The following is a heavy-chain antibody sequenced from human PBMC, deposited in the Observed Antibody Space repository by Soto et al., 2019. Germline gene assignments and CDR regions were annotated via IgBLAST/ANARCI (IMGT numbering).Heavy chain of an antibody. D-gene: IGHD4-4*01. J-gene: IGHJ6*03. Sequence: PSETLSLTCTVSGGSISSSSYYWGWIRQPPGKGLEWIGSIYYSGSTYYNPSLKSRVTISVDTSKNQFSLKLSSVTAADTAVYYGAVTTSSGYYYYYMDVWGKGTTVTVS. CDR1: GGSISSSSYY. V-gene: IGHV4-39*01. CDR2: IYYSGST. CDR3: AVTTSSGYYYYYMDV.